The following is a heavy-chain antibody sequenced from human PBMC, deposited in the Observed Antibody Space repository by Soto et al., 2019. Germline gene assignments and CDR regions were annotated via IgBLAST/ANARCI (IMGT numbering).Heavy chain of an antibody. CDR2: ISSNGGST. CDR1: GFTFSSYA. Sequence: PGGSLRLSCSSSGFTFSSYAMHWVRQAPGKGLEYVSAISSNGGSTYYADSVKGRFTISRDNSKNTLYLQMSSLRAEDTAVYYCVYRDDSSGSDWGQGTLVTVSS. V-gene: IGHV3-64D*06. CDR3: VYRDDSSGSD. D-gene: IGHD3-22*01. J-gene: IGHJ4*02.